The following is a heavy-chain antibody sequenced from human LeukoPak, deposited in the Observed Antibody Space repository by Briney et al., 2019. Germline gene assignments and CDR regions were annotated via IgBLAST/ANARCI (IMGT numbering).Heavy chain of an antibody. CDR1: GFTFSSYG. V-gene: IGHV3-30*02. CDR3: AKVGEFRESSDY. D-gene: IGHD3-16*01. CDR2: IRYDGSNK. J-gene: IGHJ4*02. Sequence: GRSLRLSCAASGFTFSSYGMHCVRQAPGKGLEWVAFIRYDGSNKYYADSVKGRFTISRDNSKNTLYLQMNSMRAEDTAVYYCAKVGEFRESSDYWGQGTLVTVSS.